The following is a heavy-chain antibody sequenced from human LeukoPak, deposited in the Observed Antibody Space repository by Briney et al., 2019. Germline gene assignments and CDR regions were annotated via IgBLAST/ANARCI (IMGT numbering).Heavy chain of an antibody. D-gene: IGHD6-19*01. CDR2: IKSTSKGGTT. V-gene: IGHV3-49*04. CDR3: VWGSGWRR. Sequence: PGGSLRLSCTTSGFTFADSAMSWVRQAPGKAPEWVGLIKSTSKGGTTQYAASLKGRFDISRDDSKSIAYLQMNSLETEDTGFYYCVWGSGWRRWGQGTLVIVSS. CDR1: GFTFADSA. J-gene: IGHJ4*02.